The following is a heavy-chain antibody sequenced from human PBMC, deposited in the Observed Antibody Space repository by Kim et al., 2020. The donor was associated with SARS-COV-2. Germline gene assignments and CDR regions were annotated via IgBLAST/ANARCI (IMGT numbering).Heavy chain of an antibody. CDR1: GYTFTSYD. V-gene: IGHV1-8*01. CDR3: ARAPYSSGWFRSVPYYYMDV. D-gene: IGHD6-19*01. J-gene: IGHJ6*03. Sequence: ASVKVSCKASGYTFTSYDINWVRQATGQGLEWMGWMNPNSGNTGYAQKFQGRVTMTRNTSISTAYMELSSLRSEDTAVYYCARAPYSSGWFRSVPYYYMDVWGKGTTVTVSS. CDR2: MNPNSGNT.